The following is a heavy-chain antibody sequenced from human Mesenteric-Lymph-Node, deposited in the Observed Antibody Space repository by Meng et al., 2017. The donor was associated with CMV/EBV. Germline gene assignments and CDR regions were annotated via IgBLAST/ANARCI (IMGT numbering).Heavy chain of an antibody. CDR1: GGSVSSDSYH. Sequence: LTCEVSGGSVSSDSYHWTWIRQLPGKGLECLGYIYHNGYTNYNPSLKSRVTISVDTSRNQFSLKLTSVTAADTAVYYCARGALGSFDLWGRGTLVTVSS. V-gene: IGHV4-61*01. J-gene: IGHJ2*01. D-gene: IGHD3-16*01. CDR3: ARGALGSFDL. CDR2: IYHNGYT.